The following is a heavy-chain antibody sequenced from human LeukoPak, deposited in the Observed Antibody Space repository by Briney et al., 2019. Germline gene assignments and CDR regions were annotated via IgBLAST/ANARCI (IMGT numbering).Heavy chain of an antibody. CDR1: GYTFTHYS. CDR2: NNPKTGST. Sequence: ASVKVSSTAFGYTFTHYSMHWVRQAPGDGLEWMGWNNPKTGSTNYAQKFQGRVTLTRDTSISTIYMKLTSLRLDDTAIYYCARSTGGYYKLIDLWGQGNLVTVSS. D-gene: IGHD3-22*01. J-gene: IGHJ5*02. V-gene: IGHV1-2*02. CDR3: ARSTGGYYKLIDL.